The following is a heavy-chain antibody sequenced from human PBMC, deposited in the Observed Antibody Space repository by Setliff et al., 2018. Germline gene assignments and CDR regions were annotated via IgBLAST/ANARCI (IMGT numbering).Heavy chain of an antibody. V-gene: IGHV1-18*01. CDR3: ARGGTFRYFDY. D-gene: IGHD5-12*01. Sequence: ASVKVSCKTSGYTFISYGLSWMRQAPGQGLEWMGWISVYNSNTNYAEKLRGRVTTTIDTSTNTAYMELRSLRSDDTAVYYCARGGTFRYFDYWGQGTPVTVSS. J-gene: IGHJ4*02. CDR2: ISVYNSNT. CDR1: GYTFISYG.